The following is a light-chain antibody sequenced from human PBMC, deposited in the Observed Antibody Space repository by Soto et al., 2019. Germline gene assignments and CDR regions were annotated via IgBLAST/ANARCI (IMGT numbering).Light chain of an antibody. V-gene: IGLV1-40*01. CDR1: SSNIGAGND. CDR2: GNN. J-gene: IGLJ3*02. CDR3: QSYDSSLSGSGV. Sequence: QSVLTQPPSVSGAPGQRVTISCTGSSSNIGAGNDVNWYQQLPGTAPKVLIYGNNKRPSGVPDRFSGSKSGTSASLAITGLQSEDEAEYFCQSYDSSLSGSGVFGGGTKVTV.